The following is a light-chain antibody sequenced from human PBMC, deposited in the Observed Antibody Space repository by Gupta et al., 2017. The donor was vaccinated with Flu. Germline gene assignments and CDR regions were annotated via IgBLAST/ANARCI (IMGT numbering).Light chain of an antibody. J-gene: IGLJ2*01. Sequence: FELSQTPSQSVSPGQTASITCSGHNLGNKYVCWYQQKAGQSPTLVISEDSKRPSGIPERFSGSNSGNTATLTISGTLAMDEAVYYCQVWDTSFRVVVGGGTKLTVL. CDR1: NLGNKY. V-gene: IGLV3-1*01. CDR3: QVWDTSFRVV. CDR2: EDS.